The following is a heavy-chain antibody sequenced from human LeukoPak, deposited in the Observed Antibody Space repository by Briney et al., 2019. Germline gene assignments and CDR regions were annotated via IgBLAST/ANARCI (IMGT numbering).Heavy chain of an antibody. J-gene: IGHJ4*02. CDR2: IRHDGGNT. D-gene: IGHD3-16*01. CDR3: ANILGDVVDY. V-gene: IGHV3-30*02. Sequence: GGSQGLSCAASGFTFSSYGMHWVRQAPGKGLEWVAFIRHDGGNTYYADSVKGRFAISRDNSKNTLYLQMNSLRAEDTAVYYCANILGDVVDYWGRGTLVTVSS. CDR1: GFTFSSYG.